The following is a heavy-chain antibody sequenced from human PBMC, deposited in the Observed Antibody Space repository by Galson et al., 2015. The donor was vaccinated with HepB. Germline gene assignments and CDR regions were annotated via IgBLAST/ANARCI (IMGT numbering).Heavy chain of an antibody. J-gene: IGHJ4*02. CDR2: IWYDGSNK. CDR3: ARAQMSMMIGYFDY. V-gene: IGHV3-33*01. D-gene: IGHD3-22*01. CDR1: GFTFSRYG. Sequence: SLRLSCAASGFTFSRYGMHWVRQAPGKGLEWVAGIWYDGSNKYYADPVKGRFIISRDNSENTMYLQVNNLRAEDTAMYYCARAQMSMMIGYFDYWGQGILVTVSS.